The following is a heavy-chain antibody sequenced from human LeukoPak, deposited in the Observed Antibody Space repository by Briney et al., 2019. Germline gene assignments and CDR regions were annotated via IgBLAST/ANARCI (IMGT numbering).Heavy chain of an antibody. V-gene: IGHV1-69*04. J-gene: IGHJ4*02. CDR1: GGTFSSYA. CDR3: AISSGWHLTFDY. Sequence: SVKVSCKASGGTFSSYAISWVRQAPGQGLEWMGRIIPILGIANYAQKFQGRVTITADKSTSTAYMELSSLRSDDTAVYYCAISSGWHLTFDYWGQGTLVTVSS. CDR2: IIPILGIA. D-gene: IGHD6-19*01.